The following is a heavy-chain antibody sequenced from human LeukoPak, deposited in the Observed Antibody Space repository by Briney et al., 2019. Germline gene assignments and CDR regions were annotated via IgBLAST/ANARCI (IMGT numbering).Heavy chain of an antibody. CDR1: GFTFSSYA. D-gene: IGHD6-19*01. CDR3: ASSIQWLEY. V-gene: IGHV3-30*04. CDR2: ISYDGSNK. J-gene: IGHJ4*02. Sequence: GRSLRLSCAVSGFTFSSYAMHWVRQAPGKGLEWVAVISYDGSNKYYADSVKGRFTISRDNSKNTLYLQMNSLGAEDTAVYYCASSIQWLEYWGQGTLVTVSS.